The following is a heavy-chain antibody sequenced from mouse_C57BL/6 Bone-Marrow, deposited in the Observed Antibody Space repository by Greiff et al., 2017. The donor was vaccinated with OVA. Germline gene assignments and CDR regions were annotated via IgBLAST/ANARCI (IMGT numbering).Heavy chain of an antibody. Sequence: VQLQQPGTELVKPGASVKLSCKASGYTFTSYWMHWVKQRPGQGLEWIGNINPSNGGTNYNEKFKSKATLTVDKSSSTAYMQLSSLTSEDSAVYYCARNPYYYGSRGGYFDYWGQGTTLTVSS. CDR2: INPSNGGT. CDR3: ARNPYYYGSRGGYFDY. CDR1: GYTFTSYW. V-gene: IGHV1-53*01. J-gene: IGHJ2*01. D-gene: IGHD1-1*01.